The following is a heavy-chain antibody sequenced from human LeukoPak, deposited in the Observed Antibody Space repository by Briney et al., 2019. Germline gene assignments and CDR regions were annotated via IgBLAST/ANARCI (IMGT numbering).Heavy chain of an antibody. CDR2: IYTTGST. CDR3: ARNRRLLGSWYVLPDY. CDR1: GGSISSGSYY. Sequence: SETLSLTCTVSGGSISSGSYYWSWIRQPAGKGLEWIGRIYTTGSTYYNPSLKSRVTISVDTSKNQFSLKLSSVTAADTAVYYCARNRRLLGSWYVLPDYWGQGTLVTVSS. J-gene: IGHJ4*02. D-gene: IGHD6-13*01. V-gene: IGHV4-61*02.